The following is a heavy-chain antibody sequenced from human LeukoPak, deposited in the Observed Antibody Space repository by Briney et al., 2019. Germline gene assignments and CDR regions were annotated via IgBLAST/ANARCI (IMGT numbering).Heavy chain of an antibody. J-gene: IGHJ4*02. CDR3: ARVDSSALI. CDR1: GYTFTGYY. Sequence: ASVKVSCKASGYTFTGYYIHWVRQAPGQGLEWMGRINLNSGGTNYVQKFQGRVTMTTDTSISTAYMELSRLRSDDTAVYYCARVDSSALIWGQGTLVSVSS. D-gene: IGHD6-19*01. CDR2: INLNSGGT. V-gene: IGHV1-2*06.